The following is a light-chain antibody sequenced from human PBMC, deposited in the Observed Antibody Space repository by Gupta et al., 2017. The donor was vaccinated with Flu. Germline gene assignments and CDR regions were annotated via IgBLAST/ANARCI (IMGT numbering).Light chain of an antibody. J-gene: IGLJ1*01. V-gene: IGLV2-14*01. Sequence: SALTQPASEAGSHGTSSTISCTGTRRDVGGYNHVSWYQQHPAKAPKLMLYEVSDRPAGVSSRFSGSKSGNTSSLTISALQAEDEADYYCCSDTSISTYVFGTGTKVTVL. CDR1: RRDVGGYNH. CDR3: CSDTSISTYV. CDR2: EVS.